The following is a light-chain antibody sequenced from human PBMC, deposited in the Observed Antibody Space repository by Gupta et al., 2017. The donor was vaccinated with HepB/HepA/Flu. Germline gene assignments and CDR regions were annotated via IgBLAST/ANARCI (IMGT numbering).Light chain of an antibody. V-gene: IGKV1-33*01. CDR2: DAS. CDR3: QQYDNLPIT. Sequence: DTQMTQSPSSLSASVGDRVIITCQATQDIKYYLSWSQHKPGKAPKLLIYDASKLEAGVPSRFSGSASGTELTFTISSLQPEDIGTYYCQQYDNLPITFGQGTRLDIK. CDR1: QDIKYY. J-gene: IGKJ5*01.